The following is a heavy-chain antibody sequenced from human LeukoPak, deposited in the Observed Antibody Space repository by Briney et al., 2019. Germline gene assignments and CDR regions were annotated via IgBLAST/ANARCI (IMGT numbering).Heavy chain of an antibody. CDR3: AREWELQLGVFDY. Sequence: SVKVSCKASGGTFSSYAISWVRQAPGQGLEWMGGIIPIFGTANYAQKFQGRVTITADESTSTAYMELSSLRSEDTAVYYCAREWELQLGVFDYWGQGTLVTVSS. J-gene: IGHJ4*02. D-gene: IGHD1-26*01. CDR2: IIPIFGTA. V-gene: IGHV1-69*13. CDR1: GGTFSSYA.